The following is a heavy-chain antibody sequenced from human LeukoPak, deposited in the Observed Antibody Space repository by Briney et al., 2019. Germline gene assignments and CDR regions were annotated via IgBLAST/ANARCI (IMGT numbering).Heavy chain of an antibody. V-gene: IGHV4-38-2*01. Sequence: SETLSLTCVVSGYSISSGYYWGWIRQPPVKGLEYIGSIYHSGNTYYNPSLKSRVTISVDTSKNQFSLKLRSVTAADAAVYYCARVRFFDSSGYYYDFDYWGQGALVTVSS. CDR1: GYSISSGYY. CDR3: ARVRFFDSSGYYYDFDY. CDR2: IYHSGNT. D-gene: IGHD3-22*01. J-gene: IGHJ4*02.